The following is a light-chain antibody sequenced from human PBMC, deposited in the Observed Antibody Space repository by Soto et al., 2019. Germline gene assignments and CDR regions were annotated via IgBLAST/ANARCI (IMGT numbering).Light chain of an antibody. Sequence: QSVLTQPPSVSGAPGQRVTISCTGSSSDIGAGYDVHWYQQLPGTAPKLLIYGNSNRPSGVPDRFSGSKSGTSASLAITGLQAEDGADYYCHSYASSLSPGVFGGGTKLTVL. CDR1: SSDIGAGYD. CDR3: HSYASSLSPGV. CDR2: GNS. V-gene: IGLV1-40*01. J-gene: IGLJ3*02.